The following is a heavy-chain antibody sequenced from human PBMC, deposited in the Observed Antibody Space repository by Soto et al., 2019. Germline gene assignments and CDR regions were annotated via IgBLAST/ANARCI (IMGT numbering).Heavy chain of an antibody. CDR1: GFTFSDYY. V-gene: IGHV3-11*01. CDR2: ISSSGSTI. Sequence: QVQLVESGGGLAKPGGSLRLSCAASGFTFSDYYMSWIRQAPGKGLEWVSYISSSGSTIYYADSVKGRFTSSRDNAKNSLYLQMNSLSAEDTAVYYCTAVKKNYGAHDYWGQGTLVTVSS. D-gene: IGHD4-17*01. J-gene: IGHJ4*02. CDR3: TAVKKNYGAHDY.